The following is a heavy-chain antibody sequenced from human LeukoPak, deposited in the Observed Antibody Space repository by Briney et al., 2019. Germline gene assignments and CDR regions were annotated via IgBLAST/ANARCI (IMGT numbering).Heavy chain of an antibody. CDR3: ARDERYYDGRYYPYAFDI. D-gene: IGHD3-22*01. J-gene: IGHJ3*02. Sequence: VGSLRLSCAASGFTFEDYGMSWVRQAPGKGLEWVAGISRNGGTTGHADSVKGRFTISRDNAEKSLFLQMKTLRAEDTALYYCARDERYYDGRYYPYAFDIWGQGTMVTVSS. CDR2: ISRNGGTT. V-gene: IGHV3-20*04. CDR1: GFTFEDYG.